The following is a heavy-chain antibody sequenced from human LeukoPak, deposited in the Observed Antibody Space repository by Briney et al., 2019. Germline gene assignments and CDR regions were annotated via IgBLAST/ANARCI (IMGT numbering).Heavy chain of an antibody. V-gene: IGHV3-23*01. Sequence: QAGGSLRLSCAASGFTFSNYAMSWVRQAPGKGLEWVSAIGGRGGSTYSADSVEGRFTISRDNSKNTLCLQMNSLRAEDTAVYYCTKDGTDYSSFDYWGQGTLVTVSS. CDR3: TKDGTDYSSFDY. CDR2: IGGRGGST. J-gene: IGHJ4*02. CDR1: GFTFSNYA. D-gene: IGHD4-11*01.